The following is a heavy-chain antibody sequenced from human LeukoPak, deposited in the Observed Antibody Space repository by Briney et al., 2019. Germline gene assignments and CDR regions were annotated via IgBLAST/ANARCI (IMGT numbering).Heavy chain of an antibody. J-gene: IGHJ4*02. Sequence: GASVKVSCKASGGTFSSYAISWVRQAPGQGLEWMGGIIPIFGTANYAQKFQGRVTITADESTSTAYMELSSLRSEDTAVHYCARDTAEGISSIAAAGTFGFDYWGQGTLVTVSS. CDR3: ARDTAEGISSIAAAGTFGFDY. D-gene: IGHD6-13*01. V-gene: IGHV1-69*13. CDR2: IIPIFGTA. CDR1: GGTFSSYA.